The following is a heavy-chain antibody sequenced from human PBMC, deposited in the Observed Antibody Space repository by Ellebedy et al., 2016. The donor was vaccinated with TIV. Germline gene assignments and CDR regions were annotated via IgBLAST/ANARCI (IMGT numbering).Heavy chain of an antibody. V-gene: IGHV3-30*03. J-gene: IGHJ3*02. CDR1: GFTFSNFG. Sequence: GESLKISCAASGFTFSNFGIHWVRQAPGKGLDRVAFISYDGAKTYYVDSVKGRFTISRDNSKDTLYLQVNSLRAEDTAVYYCARDPVGVGPAFDIWGQGTMVTVSS. CDR3: ARDPVGVGPAFDI. CDR2: ISYDGAKT. D-gene: IGHD4-23*01.